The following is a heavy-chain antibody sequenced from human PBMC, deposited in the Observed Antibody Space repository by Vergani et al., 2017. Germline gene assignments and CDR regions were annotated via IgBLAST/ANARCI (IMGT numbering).Heavy chain of an antibody. CDR3: ARGVRFGELFGTNYYYYYYMDV. J-gene: IGHJ6*03. V-gene: IGHV1-46*01. D-gene: IGHD3-10*01. CDR2: INPSGGST. Sequence: QVQLVQSGAEVKKPGASVKVSCKASGYTFTSYYMHWVRQAPGQGLEWMGIINPSGGSTSYAQKFQGRVTMTRDTSTSTVYMELSSLRSEDTAVYYCARGVRFGELFGTNYYYYYYMDVWGKGTTVTVSS. CDR1: GYTFTSYY.